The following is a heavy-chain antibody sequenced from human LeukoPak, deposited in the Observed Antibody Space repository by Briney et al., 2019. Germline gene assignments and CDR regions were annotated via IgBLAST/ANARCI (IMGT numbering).Heavy chain of an antibody. V-gene: IGHV3-48*01. CDR3: ARDYRYAFDY. J-gene: IGHJ4*02. D-gene: IGHD3-16*02. CDR2: IGGTTRDA. CDR1: GFTFSTFS. Sequence: GGPLSLSCAASGFTFSTFSMNWVRPAPGTGLEWLSYIGGTTRDAYYADSVKGRFTISRDNAMNSVYLQMNSLRAEETAVYYCARDYRYAFDYGGQGALVSVSS.